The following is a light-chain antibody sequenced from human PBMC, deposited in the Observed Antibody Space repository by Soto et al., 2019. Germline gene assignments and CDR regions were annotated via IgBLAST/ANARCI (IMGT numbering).Light chain of an antibody. Sequence: QTVVTQEPSLTVSPGGTVTLTCGSSTGTVTSGHYPYWFQQKPGQAPRTLIYDTSNKHSWTPARFSGSLLGGKAALTLSGAQPEDEADYYCFLTYSGARVFGGGSKLTVL. CDR1: TGTVTSGHY. CDR2: DTS. V-gene: IGLV7-46*01. J-gene: IGLJ2*01. CDR3: FLTYSGARV.